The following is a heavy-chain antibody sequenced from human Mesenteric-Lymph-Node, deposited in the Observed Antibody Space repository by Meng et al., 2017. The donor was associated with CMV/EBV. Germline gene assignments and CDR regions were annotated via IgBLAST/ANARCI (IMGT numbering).Heavy chain of an antibody. CDR2: INNDGIST. CDR1: GFTITNNY. D-gene: IGHD6-13*01. J-gene: IGHJ4*02. Sequence: GGSLRLSCAASGFTITNNYMAWVRRAPGKGLVWVSAINNDGISTFYADPVKGRFTISRDNAENTLYLQMNSLKTEDTAVYYCTTSHYSSSWSYYFDYWGQGTLVTVSS. CDR3: TTSHYSSSWSYYFDY. V-gene: IGHV3-74*01.